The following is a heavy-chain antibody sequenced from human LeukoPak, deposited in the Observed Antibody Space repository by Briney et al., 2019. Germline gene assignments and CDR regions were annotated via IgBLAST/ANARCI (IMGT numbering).Heavy chain of an antibody. Sequence: GGSLRLSCAASGFIFSTYGMYWVRQAPGKGLEWVAFIRHDGSIKNYADSVKGRSPISRDNSKNTLYLQMNSLRAEDTAVYYCAKDSLADIDYWGQGTLVTVSS. CDR3: AKDSLADIDY. CDR2: IRHDGSIK. D-gene: IGHD3-16*01. CDR1: GFIFSTYG. V-gene: IGHV3-30*02. J-gene: IGHJ4*02.